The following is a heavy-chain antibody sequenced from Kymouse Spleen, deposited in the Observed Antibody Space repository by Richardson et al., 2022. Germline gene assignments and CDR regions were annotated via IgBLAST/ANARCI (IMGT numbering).Heavy chain of an antibody. CDR3: ARGIAVAGSYYYGMDV. V-gene: IGHV4-34*01. CDR2: INHSGST. J-gene: IGHJ6*02. Sequence: QVQLQQWGAGLLKPSETLSLTCAVYGGSFSGYYWSWIRQPPGKGLEWIGEINHSGSTNYNPSLKSRVTISVDTSKNQFSLKLSSVTAADTAVYYCARGIAVAGSYYYGMDVWGQGTTVTVSS. D-gene: IGHD6-19*01. CDR1: GGSFSGYY.